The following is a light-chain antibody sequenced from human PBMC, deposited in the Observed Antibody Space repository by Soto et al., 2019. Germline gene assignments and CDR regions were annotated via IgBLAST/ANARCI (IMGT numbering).Light chain of an antibody. Sequence: DIQMTQSPSTLSASVGDRVAITCRASQSISTWLAWYQQKSGKAPKLLIYKASTLESGVPSRFSGSGSGTEFTLTISSLQPDDFATYYCQQYNSVSRTFGQGTKLEIK. J-gene: IGKJ2*01. CDR3: QQYNSVSRT. CDR1: QSISTW. CDR2: KAS. V-gene: IGKV1-5*03.